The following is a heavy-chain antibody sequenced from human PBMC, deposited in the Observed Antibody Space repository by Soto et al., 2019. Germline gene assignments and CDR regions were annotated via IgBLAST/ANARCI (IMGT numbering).Heavy chain of an antibody. D-gene: IGHD6-13*01. J-gene: IGHJ4*02. CDR3: ARGFGSSWTTFDS. Sequence: SETLSLTCSVSGDSISSSDHFWGWIRQSPERGLEWIGSIYYTGNTYYNPSLKSRVTISVDTSKNHFSLKLRSVTAAYTAVFFCARGFGSSWTTFDSWGQGTLVTVSS. V-gene: IGHV4-39*02. CDR2: IYYTGNT. CDR1: GDSISSSDHF.